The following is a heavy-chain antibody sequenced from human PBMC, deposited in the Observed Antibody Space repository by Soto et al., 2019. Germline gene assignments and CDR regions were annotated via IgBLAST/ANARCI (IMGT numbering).Heavy chain of an antibody. CDR1: GYTFISYG. J-gene: IGHJ3*02. CDR2: ISPYNGNT. Sequence: HVQLVQSGAEVKKPGASLKVSCKASGYTFISYGVSWVRQAPGQGLEWLGWISPYNGNTNYAQKFQGRITMTTDTSTSTVYMDLRSLRTDDAAVYYCARDRTKWLTDAFDIRGQGTVVVVSS. V-gene: IGHV1-18*01. CDR3: ARDRTKWLTDAFDI. D-gene: IGHD5-12*01.